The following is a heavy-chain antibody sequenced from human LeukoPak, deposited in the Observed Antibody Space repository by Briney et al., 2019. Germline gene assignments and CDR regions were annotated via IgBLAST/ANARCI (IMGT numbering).Heavy chain of an antibody. V-gene: IGHV1-58*02. CDR1: GFTFTSSA. D-gene: IGHD3-22*01. CDR2: IVVGSGNT. Sequence: SVKVTCKASGFTFTSSARQWVRPARGQRLEGIGWIVVGSGNTNYAQKFQERVTITRDMSTSTAYMELSSLRSEDTAVYYCAADDDRITMIGWGQGTLVTVSS. J-gene: IGHJ4*02. CDR3: AADDDRITMIG.